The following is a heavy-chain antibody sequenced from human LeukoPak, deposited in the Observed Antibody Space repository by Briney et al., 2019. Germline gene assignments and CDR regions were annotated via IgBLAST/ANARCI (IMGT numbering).Heavy chain of an antibody. Sequence: GGSLRVSCAASGFTFGSYDMSWVRQAPGKGLEWVSFITPNADRTSYADSVEGRFTISRDNPRNTLYMQMNSLRDEDTALYYCAIMHGYYDGSGYWVQWGQGTLVTVSS. V-gene: IGHV3-23*01. D-gene: IGHD3-22*01. CDR2: ITPNADRT. CDR1: GFTFGSYD. J-gene: IGHJ1*01. CDR3: AIMHGYYDGSGYWVQ.